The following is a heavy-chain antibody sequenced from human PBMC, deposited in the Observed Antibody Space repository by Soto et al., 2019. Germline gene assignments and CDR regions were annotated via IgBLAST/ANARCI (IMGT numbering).Heavy chain of an antibody. Sequence: QVQLVESGGGVVQPGRSLRLSCAASGFTFSSYAMHWVRQAPGKGLEWVAVISYDGSNKYCADSVKGRFTISRDNSKNTLYLQMNSLRAEDTAVYYCARGGWAFDAFDIWGQGTMVTVSS. CDR1: GFTFSSYA. CDR3: ARGGWAFDAFDI. CDR2: ISYDGSNK. D-gene: IGHD1-26*01. J-gene: IGHJ3*02. V-gene: IGHV3-30-3*01.